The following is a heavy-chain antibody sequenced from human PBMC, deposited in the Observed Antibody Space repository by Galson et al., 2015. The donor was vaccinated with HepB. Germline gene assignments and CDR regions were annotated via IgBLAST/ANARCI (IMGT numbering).Heavy chain of an antibody. D-gene: IGHD1-20*01. V-gene: IGHV1-2*02. CDR2: INPTSGRT. CDR1: GYRFTDYC. J-gene: IGHJ5*02. Sequence: SVKVSCKASGYRFTDYCMHWVRQAPGQGLEWMGWINPTSGRTNYAQKFQGRVTMTRDASTYTAYMDLGRLTSDDTAPYYCARDPSPPQHNWNREGYNWLHPWGQGTLVIVS. CDR3: ARDPSPPQHNWNREGYNWLHP.